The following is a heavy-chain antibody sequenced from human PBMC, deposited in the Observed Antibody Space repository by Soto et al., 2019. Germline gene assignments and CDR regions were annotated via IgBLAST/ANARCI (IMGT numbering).Heavy chain of an antibody. CDR1: GDKFDNFW. J-gene: IGHJ4*02. D-gene: IGHD1-26*01. Sequence: EVQLVQSGAEVKKPGESLKISCQGSGDKFDNFWIGWVRQMPEKALEGMGMIYFGDSSVRYSPSFQGQVTISADKSVSTAYLQWSSLKGSDAATYYCARRRNRVGAPFDSWGQGTLVTVSS. CDR2: IYFGDSSV. CDR3: ARRRNRVGAPFDS. V-gene: IGHV5-51*01.